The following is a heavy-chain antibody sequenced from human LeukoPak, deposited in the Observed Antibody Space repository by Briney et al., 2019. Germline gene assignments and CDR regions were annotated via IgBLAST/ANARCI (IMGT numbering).Heavy chain of an antibody. D-gene: IGHD3-9*01. CDR3: AREDILTGSDAFDI. V-gene: IGHV3-48*04. CDR2: ISSSSSTI. Sequence: PGGSLRLSCAASGFTFSSYSMNWVRQAPGKGLEWVSYISSSSSTIYYADSVKGRFTISRDNAKNSLYLQMNSLRAEDTAVYYCAREDILTGSDAFDIWGQGTMVTVSS. J-gene: IGHJ3*02. CDR1: GFTFSSYS.